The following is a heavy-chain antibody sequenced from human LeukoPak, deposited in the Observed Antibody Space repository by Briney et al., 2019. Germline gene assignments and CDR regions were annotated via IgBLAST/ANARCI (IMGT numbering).Heavy chain of an antibody. CDR2: IIPILGIA. D-gene: IGHD3-9*01. CDR1: GGTFSSYA. J-gene: IGHJ6*03. Sequence: ASVKVSCKASGGTFSSYAISWVRQAPGQGFERMGRIIPILGIANYAQKFQGRVTITADKSTSTAYMELSSLRSEDTAVYYCAKAPREKDDILTGYSYYYYYMDVWGKGTTVTVSS. V-gene: IGHV1-69*04. CDR3: AKAPREKDDILTGYSYYYYYMDV.